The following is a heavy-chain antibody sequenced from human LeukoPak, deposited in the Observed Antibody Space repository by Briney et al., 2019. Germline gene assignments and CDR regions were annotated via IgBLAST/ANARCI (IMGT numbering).Heavy chain of an antibody. V-gene: IGHV4-4*02. CDR1: GDSISGTNW. Sequence: PSETLSLTCAVSGDSISGTNWWSWVRQSPGKGLEWIGEMYHTGSSNYNPSLKSRVTISVDTSKNQFSLKLSSVTAADTAVYYCARGEGLNIVVVPAAENLDAFDIWGQGTMVTVSS. CDR2: MYHTGSS. D-gene: IGHD2-2*01. J-gene: IGHJ3*02. CDR3: ARGEGLNIVVVPAAENLDAFDI.